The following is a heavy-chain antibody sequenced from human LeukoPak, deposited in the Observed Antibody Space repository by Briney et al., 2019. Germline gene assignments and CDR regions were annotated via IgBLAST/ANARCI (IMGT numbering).Heavy chain of an antibody. J-gene: IGHJ3*02. CDR2: ISSRSTYI. CDR3: ATSMAQDVDAFHI. D-gene: IGHD2-21*01. V-gene: IGHV3-21*01. CDR1: RFTFSTYS. Sequence: AWSLRRFCAASRFTFSTYSRNWDRQAPGKWLEWFSSISSRSTYIYYADSVKGRFTISRDNAKNSLYLQMNNLRAEDTAMFYCATSMAQDVDAFHIWGQGTMVTVSS.